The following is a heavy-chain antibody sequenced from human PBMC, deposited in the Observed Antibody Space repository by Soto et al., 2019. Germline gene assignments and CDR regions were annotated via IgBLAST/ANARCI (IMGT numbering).Heavy chain of an antibody. V-gene: IGHV4-59*01. Sequence: SETLSLTCTVSGGSISSYYLSWIRQPPGKGLEWIGYIYYSGSTNYNPSLKSRVTISVDTSKNQFSLKLSSVTAADTAVYYCASLLWFGEYYYYYMDVWGKGTTVTVSS. J-gene: IGHJ6*03. CDR2: IYYSGST. D-gene: IGHD3-10*01. CDR1: GGSISSYY. CDR3: ASLLWFGEYYYYYMDV.